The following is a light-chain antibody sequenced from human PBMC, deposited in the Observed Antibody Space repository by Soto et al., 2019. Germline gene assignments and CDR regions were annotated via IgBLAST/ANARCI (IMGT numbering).Light chain of an antibody. CDR3: QVWASNTYV. CDR1: DIENKN. V-gene: IGLV3-9*01. J-gene: IGLJ1*01. CDR2: RDS. Sequence: SYELTQPLSVSVGLGQTARITCGGNDIENKNVHWYQQKPGQAPVLVLFRDSNRPSGISERFSGSNSGNTATLSISGAQDGDEADYYCQVWASNTYVFGSGTKLTV.